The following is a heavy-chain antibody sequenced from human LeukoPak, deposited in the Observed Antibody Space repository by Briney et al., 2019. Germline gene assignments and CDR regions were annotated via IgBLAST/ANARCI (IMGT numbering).Heavy chain of an antibody. D-gene: IGHD1-26*01. CDR1: GGSFSGYY. Sequence: SETLSLTCAVYGGSFSGYYWSWIRQPPGKGLEWIGEINHSGSTNYNPSLKSRVTISVDTSKNQFSLKLSSVTAADTAVYYCARWELGYFGYYHGMDVWGQGTTVTVSS. V-gene: IGHV4-34*01. J-gene: IGHJ6*02. CDR2: INHSGST. CDR3: ARWELGYFGYYHGMDV.